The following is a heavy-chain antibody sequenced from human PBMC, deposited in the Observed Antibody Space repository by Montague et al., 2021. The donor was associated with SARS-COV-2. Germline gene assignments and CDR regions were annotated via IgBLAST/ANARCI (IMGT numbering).Heavy chain of an antibody. D-gene: IGHD6-13*01. Sequence: SETLSLTCAVSGGSFSGYHWSWIRQPPGKGLEWIGEINHSGSTNYNPSLKSRVTISVDTSKNQFSLKLSSVTAADTAVYYCARAGAAAGTTGETYYYYYGMDVWGQGTTVTVSS. CDR1: GGSFSGYH. CDR3: ARAGAAAGTTGETYYYYYGMDV. CDR2: INHSGST. V-gene: IGHV4-34*01. J-gene: IGHJ6*02.